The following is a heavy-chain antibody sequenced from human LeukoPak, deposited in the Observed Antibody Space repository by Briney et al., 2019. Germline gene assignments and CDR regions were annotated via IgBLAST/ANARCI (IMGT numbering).Heavy chain of an antibody. J-gene: IGHJ1*01. V-gene: IGHV1-3*01. Sequence: ASVKVSCKASGGTFSSYAISWVRQAPGQGLEWMGWINAGNGNTKYSQKFQGRVTITRDTSASTAYMELSSLRSEDTAVYYCARGRGYYHDSSDAWAEYFQHWGQGTLVTVSS. CDR3: ARGRGYYHDSSDAWAEYFQH. CDR1: GGTFSSYA. D-gene: IGHD3-22*01. CDR2: INAGNGNT.